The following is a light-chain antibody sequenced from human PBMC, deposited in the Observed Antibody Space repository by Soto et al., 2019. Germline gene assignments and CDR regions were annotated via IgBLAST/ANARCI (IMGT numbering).Light chain of an antibody. J-gene: IGLJ2*01. Sequence: QSVLTQPPSASGTPGQRVTISCSGSRSNIGNNYVYWYQHLPGTAPKLLIYSNNQRPSGVPDRFSASKSGSSASLAISGLRSEDEADYYCAAWDDSLNMLFGGGTKLTVL. V-gene: IGLV1-47*02. CDR1: RSNIGNNY. CDR3: AAWDDSLNML. CDR2: SNN.